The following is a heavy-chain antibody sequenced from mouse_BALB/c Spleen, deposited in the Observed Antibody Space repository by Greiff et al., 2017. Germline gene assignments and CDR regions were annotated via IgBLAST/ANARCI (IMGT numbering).Heavy chain of an antibody. CDR3: AREVLLRADY. J-gene: IGHJ2*01. Sequence: QVQLQQSGPELVKPGASVKISCKASGYAFSSSWMNWVKQRPGQGLEWIGRIYPGDGDTNYNGKFKGKATLTADKSSSTAYMQLSSLTSVDSAVYFCAREVLLRADYWGQGTTLTVSS. D-gene: IGHD1-1*01. CDR2: IYPGDGDT. CDR1: GYAFSSSW. V-gene: IGHV1-82*01.